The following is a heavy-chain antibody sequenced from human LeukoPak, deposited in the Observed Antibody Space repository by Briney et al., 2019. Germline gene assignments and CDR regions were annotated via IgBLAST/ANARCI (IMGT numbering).Heavy chain of an antibody. CDR2: ISRLGDTI. CDR1: GFTFTDYF. J-gene: IGHJ4*02. Sequence: GGSLRLSCAASGFTFTDYFMGWIRQVPGKGLDWVSHISRLGDTIDYADSVKGRFTISRDNAKNSLFLQMNFLRAEDTAVYFCARVRRGGDSRYFDYWGQGALVTVSS. CDR3: ARVRRGGDSRYFDY. D-gene: IGHD2-21*02. V-gene: IGHV3-11*01.